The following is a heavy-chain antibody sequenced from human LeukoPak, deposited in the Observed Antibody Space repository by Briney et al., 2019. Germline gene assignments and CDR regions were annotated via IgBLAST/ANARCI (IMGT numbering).Heavy chain of an antibody. D-gene: IGHD3-10*01. J-gene: IGHJ4*02. Sequence: RGESLKISCKASGYTFTHQWIGWVRQKSGSGLEWMGIIYPRDSDTRYSPSFQGHVTISADTSINTAYLEWSRLEASDTAIYYCARRSDLIGAIWGQGTLVSVSS. V-gene: IGHV5-51*01. CDR1: GYTFTHQW. CDR3: ARRSDLIGAI. CDR2: IYPRDSDT.